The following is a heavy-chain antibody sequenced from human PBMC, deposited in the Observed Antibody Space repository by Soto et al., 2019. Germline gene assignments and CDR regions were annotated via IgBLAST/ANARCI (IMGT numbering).Heavy chain of an antibody. CDR3: ASQTETSSHFDY. V-gene: IGHV3-33*01. CDR2: IWYDGSNK. Sequence: PGGSLRLSCAASGFTFSSYGMHWVRQAPGKGLEWVAVIWYDGSNKYYADSVKGRFTISRDNSKNTLYLQMNSLRAEDTAVYYCASQTETSSHFDYWGQGTLVTVSS. CDR1: GFTFSSYG. J-gene: IGHJ4*02.